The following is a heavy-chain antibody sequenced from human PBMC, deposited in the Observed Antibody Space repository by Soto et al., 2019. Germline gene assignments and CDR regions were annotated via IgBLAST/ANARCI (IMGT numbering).Heavy chain of an antibody. CDR3: AREKRLPYYYGMDV. Sequence: GGSLRLSCAASGFTFSSYEMNWVRQAPGKGLEWVSYISSSGSTIYYADSVKGRFTISRDNAKNSLYLQMNSLRAEDTAVYYCAREKRLPYYYGMDVWGQGTTVTVSS. J-gene: IGHJ6*02. CDR2: ISSSGSTI. V-gene: IGHV3-48*03. CDR1: GFTFSSYE. D-gene: IGHD4-17*01.